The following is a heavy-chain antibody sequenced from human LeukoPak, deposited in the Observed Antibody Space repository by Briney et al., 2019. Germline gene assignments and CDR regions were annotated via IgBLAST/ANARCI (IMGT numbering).Heavy chain of an antibody. Sequence: SGTLSLTCSVSGGSIKNYYWSWIRQPPGKGLEWLGNMYFGGTTDYNSSLKSRLTISVDTFKNQLSLNLQSVTAADTATYYCARHRSDTGGKKGVNWFDPWGQGTLVTVSS. CDR1: GGSIKNYY. D-gene: IGHD4-23*01. CDR3: ARHRSDTGGKKGVNWFDP. V-gene: IGHV4-59*01. CDR2: MYFGGTT. J-gene: IGHJ5*02.